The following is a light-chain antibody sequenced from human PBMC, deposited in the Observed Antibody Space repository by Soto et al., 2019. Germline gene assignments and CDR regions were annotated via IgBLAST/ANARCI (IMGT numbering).Light chain of an antibody. CDR1: HDISNY. CDR3: QQYDNLLFT. CDR2: DAS. J-gene: IGKJ3*01. Sequence: DIQMTQSPASLFASVGDRVTITCQASHDISNYLNWYQQKPGEAPKLLIYDASNLETGVPSRFSGSGSGTDFTFTISSLQPEDFATYYCQQYDNLLFTFGPGTKVDVK. V-gene: IGKV1-33*01.